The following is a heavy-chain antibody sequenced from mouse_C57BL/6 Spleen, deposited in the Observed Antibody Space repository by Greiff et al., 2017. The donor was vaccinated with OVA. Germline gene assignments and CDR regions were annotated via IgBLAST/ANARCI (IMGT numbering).Heavy chain of an antibody. CDR1: GFTFSSYA. Sequence: VQLVESGGGLVKPGGSLKLSCAASGFTFSSYAMSWVRQTPEKRLEWVATISDGGSYTYYPDNVKGRFTIYRDNAKNNLYLQMSNLKSEDTTMYYVARNRGDGCGGFAYWGQGTLVTVSA. CDR3: ARNRGDGCGGFAY. J-gene: IGHJ3*01. CDR2: ISDGGSYT. D-gene: IGHD2-3*01. V-gene: IGHV5-4*01.